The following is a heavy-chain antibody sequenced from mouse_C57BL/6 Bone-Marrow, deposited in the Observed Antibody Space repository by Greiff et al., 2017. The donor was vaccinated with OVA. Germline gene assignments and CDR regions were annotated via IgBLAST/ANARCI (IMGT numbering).Heavy chain of an antibody. CDR3: ASLWDWFDY. J-gene: IGHJ2*01. CDR2: IDPSDSYT. Sequence: QVQLQQPGAELVKPGASVKLSCKASGYTFTSYWMQWVKQRPGQGLEWIGEIDPSDSYTNSNQKFKGKATLTVDTSSSTAYMQLSSLTSEDSAVYDCASLWDWFDYWGQGTTLTVSS. V-gene: IGHV1-50*01. CDR1: GYTFTSYW. D-gene: IGHD4-1*01.